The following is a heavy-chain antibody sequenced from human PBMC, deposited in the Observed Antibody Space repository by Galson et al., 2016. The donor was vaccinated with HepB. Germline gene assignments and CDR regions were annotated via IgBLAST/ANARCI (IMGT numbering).Heavy chain of an antibody. CDR2: IYDSET. CDR1: GASVTGSY. D-gene: IGHD2-2*01. V-gene: IGHV4-59*02. Sequence: SETLSLTCTVSGASVTGSYWSWLRQPPGKGLEWIGYIYDSETNYNPSLKSRIAMSLDTSKNQFSLNLNSVTAADTAVYYCARASVVPGARMLFDSWGQGILVTVSS. J-gene: IGHJ5*01. CDR3: ARASVVPGARMLFDS.